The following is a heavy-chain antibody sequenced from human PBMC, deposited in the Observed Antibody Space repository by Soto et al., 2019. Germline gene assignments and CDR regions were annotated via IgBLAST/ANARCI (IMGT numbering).Heavy chain of an antibody. Sequence: GGSLRLSCAASGFTFSSYAMSWVRQAPGKGLEWVSAISGSGGSTYYADSVKGRFTISRDNSKNTLYLQMNSLRAEDTAVYYCASYVLLWFGESPVWGQGTLVTVSS. CDR3: ASYVLLWFGESPV. CDR1: GFTFSSYA. CDR2: ISGSGGST. V-gene: IGHV3-23*01. J-gene: IGHJ4*02. D-gene: IGHD3-10*01.